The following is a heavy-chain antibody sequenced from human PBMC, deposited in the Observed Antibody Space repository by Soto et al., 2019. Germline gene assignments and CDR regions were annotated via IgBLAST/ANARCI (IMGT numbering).Heavy chain of an antibody. J-gene: IGHJ6*02. CDR1: GFTFSTYS. Sequence: GGSLRLSCAASGFTFSTYSMNWVRQAPGKGLEWVSSISSSGTYIHYADSLKGRFTISRDNAKNSLYLQMISPRAEETAIYYCAKDPHAMDVDGHDYYYAMDVWGQGATVTVSS. CDR3: AKDPHAMDVDGHDYYYAMDV. CDR2: ISSSGTYI. D-gene: IGHD2-2*01. V-gene: IGHV3-21*04.